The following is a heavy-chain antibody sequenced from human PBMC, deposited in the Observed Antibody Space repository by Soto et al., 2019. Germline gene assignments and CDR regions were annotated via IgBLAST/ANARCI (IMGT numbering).Heavy chain of an antibody. CDR1: GGSISSYY. CDR3: ARIDRPSIPAWFHP. J-gene: IGHJ5*02. Sequence: SETLSLTCTVSGGSISSYYWSWIRQPPGKGLEWIGYIYYSGSTNYNPSLKSRVTISVDTSKNQFSLKLSSVTAADTAFYFCARIDRPSIPAWFHPSAHGTLLTVTT. CDR2: IYYSGST. D-gene: IGHD2-2*02. V-gene: IGHV4-59*08.